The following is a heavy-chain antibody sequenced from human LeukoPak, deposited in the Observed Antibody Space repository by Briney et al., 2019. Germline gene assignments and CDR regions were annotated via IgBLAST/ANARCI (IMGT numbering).Heavy chain of an antibody. CDR1: GGSFSGYY. Sequence: SETLSLTCAVYGGSFSGYYWSWIRQPPGKGLEWIGEINHSGSTNYNPSLKSRVTISVDTSKNQFSLKLSSVTAADTAVYYCARHGLEYSSGWGGTHYYYYMDVWGKGTTVTISS. J-gene: IGHJ6*03. D-gene: IGHD6-19*01. CDR3: ARHGLEYSSGWGGTHYYYYMDV. CDR2: INHSGST. V-gene: IGHV4-34*01.